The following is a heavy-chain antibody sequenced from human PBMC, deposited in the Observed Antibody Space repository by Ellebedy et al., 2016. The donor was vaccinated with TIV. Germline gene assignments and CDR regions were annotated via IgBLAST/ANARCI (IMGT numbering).Heavy chain of an antibody. J-gene: IGHJ4*02. CDR3: ARAAEMATTMPLDY. CDR2: IIPIFGTA. V-gene: IGHV1-69*06. D-gene: IGHD5-24*01. Sequence: SVKVSXXASGGTFSSYAISWVRQAPGQGLEWMGGIIPIFGTANYAQKFQGRVTITADKSTSTAYMELSSLRSEDTAVYYCARAAEMATTMPLDYWGQGTLVTVSS. CDR1: GGTFSSYA.